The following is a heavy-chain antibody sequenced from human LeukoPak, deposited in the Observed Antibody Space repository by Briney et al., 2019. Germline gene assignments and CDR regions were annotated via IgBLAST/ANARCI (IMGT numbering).Heavy chain of an antibody. J-gene: IGHJ3*01. CDR3: ARDHDSADAFDV. CDR2: INPSGGST. V-gene: IGHV1-46*01. Sequence: GASVKVSCKASGYTFTSYYIHWVRQAPGQGLEWMGLINPSGGSTSYAQKFQGRVTMTRDMSTTTVYMELSSLRSEDKAVYYCARDHDSADAFDVWGQGTMVTVSS. D-gene: IGHD2-21*02. CDR1: GYTFTSYY.